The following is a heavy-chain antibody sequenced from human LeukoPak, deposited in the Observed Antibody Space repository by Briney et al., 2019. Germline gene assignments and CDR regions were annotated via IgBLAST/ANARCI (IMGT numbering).Heavy chain of an antibody. D-gene: IGHD3-16*02. Sequence: SETLSLTCTVSGGSISSSSYYWGWIRQPPGKGLEWIGSIYYSGSTYYNPSLKSRVTISVDTSKNQFSLKLSSVTAADTAVYYCARRASIVFHFDYWGQGTLVTVSS. V-gene: IGHV4-39*01. CDR3: ARRASIVFHFDY. CDR1: GGSISSSSYY. CDR2: IYYSGST. J-gene: IGHJ4*02.